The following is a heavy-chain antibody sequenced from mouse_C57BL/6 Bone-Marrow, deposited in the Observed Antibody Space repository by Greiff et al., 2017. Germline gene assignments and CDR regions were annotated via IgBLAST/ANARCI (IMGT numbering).Heavy chain of an antibody. D-gene: IGHD1-1*01. CDR2: IAPENGDT. V-gene: IGHV14-4*01. Sequence: VQLQQSGAELVRPGASVKLSCTASGFNIKDDYMHWVKQRPEQGLEWIGWIAPENGDTEYASKFSGKATITADTTCYTAFLQRSSLTSEDAAVYYWTSGGHYYGSSPGTGGYFDVWGTGTTGTVAS. CDR3: TSGGHYYGSSPGTGGYFDV. CDR1: GFNIKDDY. J-gene: IGHJ1*03.